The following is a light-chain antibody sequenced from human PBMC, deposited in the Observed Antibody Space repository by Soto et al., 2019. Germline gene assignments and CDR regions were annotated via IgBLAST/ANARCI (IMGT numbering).Light chain of an antibody. V-gene: IGLV2-23*01. CDR1: SSDVGSYNL. Sequence: QSALTQPASVSGSPGQSITISCTGTSSDVGSYNLVSWYQQHPGKAPKLMIYEGSKRPSGVSNRFSGSKSGNTASLTISGLQAEDEAEYYCFSYAGSSTPFGGGTKLTVL. CDR3: FSYAGSSTP. J-gene: IGLJ3*02. CDR2: EGS.